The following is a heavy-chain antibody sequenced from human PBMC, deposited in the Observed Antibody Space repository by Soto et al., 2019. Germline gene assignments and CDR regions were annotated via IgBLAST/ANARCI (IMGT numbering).Heavy chain of an antibody. CDR2: ISSSGSAK. CDR3: AREIHP. V-gene: IGHV3-48*03. Sequence: GGSLRLSCVASGFTLSNYEFNWVRQAPGKGLEWVSYISSSGSAKYYADSVKGRFTISRDNAKNSLYLHMTSLRAEDTAVYYCAREIHPWGQGTLVTVSS. CDR1: GFTLSNYE. J-gene: IGHJ5*02.